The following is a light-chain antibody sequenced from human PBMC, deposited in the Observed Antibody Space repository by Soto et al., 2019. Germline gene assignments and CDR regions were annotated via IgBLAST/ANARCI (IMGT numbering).Light chain of an antibody. Sequence: QSVLTQPASVSGSPGQSITISCTGNSSDVGGYNYVSWYQQHPGKAPKLMIYDVSNRPSGVSNRFSGPKSGNTASLTISGLQAEDEADYYCSSYTSSSTYVFGTGTKVTVL. J-gene: IGLJ1*01. V-gene: IGLV2-14*01. CDR1: SSDVGGYNY. CDR3: SSYTSSSTYV. CDR2: DVS.